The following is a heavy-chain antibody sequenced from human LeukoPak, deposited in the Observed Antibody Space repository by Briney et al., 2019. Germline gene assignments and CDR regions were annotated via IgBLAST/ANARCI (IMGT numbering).Heavy chain of an antibody. Sequence: GRSLRLSCAASGFTFDDYAMHWVRQAPGKGLEWMAVISYDGSTKFYADSVKGRFTISRDDSKDTLYLQMNSLRGDDTAVYYCARDRLPYYDASGPRGDWFDPWGQGTVVTVSS. J-gene: IGHJ5*02. CDR2: ISYDGSTK. CDR3: ARDRLPYYDASGPRGDWFDP. D-gene: IGHD2-15*01. V-gene: IGHV3-30-3*01. CDR1: GFTFDDYA.